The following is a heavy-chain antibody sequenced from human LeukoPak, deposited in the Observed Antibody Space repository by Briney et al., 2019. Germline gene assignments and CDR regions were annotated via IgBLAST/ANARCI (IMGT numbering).Heavy chain of an antibody. CDR2: INTNTGNP. D-gene: IGHD6-19*01. CDR3: ARDFTYRQWLVPTHDY. CDR1: GYTFTSYA. Sequence: ASVKVSCKASGYTFTSYAMNWVRQAPGQGLEWMGWINTNTGNPTYAQGFTGRFVFSLDTSVSTAYLQISSLKAEDTAVYYCARDFTYRQWLVPTHDYWGQGTLVTVSS. V-gene: IGHV7-4-1*02. J-gene: IGHJ4*02.